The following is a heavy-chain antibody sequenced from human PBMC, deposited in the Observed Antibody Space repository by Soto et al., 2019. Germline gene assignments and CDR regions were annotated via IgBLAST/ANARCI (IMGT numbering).Heavy chain of an antibody. CDR3: ARDGDYYENSGYFLLDAFDL. J-gene: IGHJ3*01. D-gene: IGHD3-22*01. CDR1: GFTFSNYY. Sequence: QVQLVESGGGLVKPGGSLRLSCAASGFTFSNYYISWIRQPPGKGLERVSYISGTGSIISYAESVKGRFTISRDNAKNSLYLQMNSLTAEDAAVYYCARDGDYYENSGYFLLDAFDLWGQGTMVTVSP. CDR2: ISGTGSII. V-gene: IGHV3-11*01.